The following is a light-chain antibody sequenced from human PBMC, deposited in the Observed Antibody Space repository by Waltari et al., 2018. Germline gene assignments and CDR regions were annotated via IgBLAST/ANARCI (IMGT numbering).Light chain of an antibody. V-gene: IGKV4-1*01. CDR3: QQQYSVPPT. Sequence: DIVMTQSPDSLAVSLGERATINCRSSQNVLYSSNNKNNLAWYQQKPGPPPKLLIYWGFTRGSGFPELFSGSGSGADFTLTISSLQADDLAVYYCQQQYSVPPTFGQGTKLEIK. J-gene: IGKJ2*01. CDR2: WGF. CDR1: QNVLYSSNNKNN.